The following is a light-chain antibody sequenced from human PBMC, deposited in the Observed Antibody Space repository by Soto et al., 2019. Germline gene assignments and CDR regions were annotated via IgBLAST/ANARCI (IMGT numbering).Light chain of an antibody. V-gene: IGKV1-12*01. CDR3: QQADSLPLVT. Sequence: DIQMTQSPSSVSASVGDRVTITCRASQDISTWLAWYQQKPGKAPKLLIYAASSLFSGVPSRFSGSGSGTDFTLTISSLQPEDFATYYCQQADSLPLVTFGQVTRLEI. CDR1: QDISTW. CDR2: AAS. J-gene: IGKJ5*01.